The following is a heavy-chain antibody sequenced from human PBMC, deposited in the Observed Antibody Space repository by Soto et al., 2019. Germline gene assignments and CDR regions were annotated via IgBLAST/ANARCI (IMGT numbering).Heavy chain of an antibody. CDR3: ASVRRRDSAQDY. CDR2: IKQDGSEK. CDR1: GFTFSSYW. J-gene: IGHJ4*02. D-gene: IGHD3-10*01. V-gene: IGHV3-7*05. Sequence: EVQLVESGGGLVQPGGSLRLSCAASGFTFSSYWMSWVRQAPGKGLEWVANIKQDGSEKYYVDSVKGRFTISRDNAKNSLYLQMNSLRAEDTDVYYCASVRRRDSAQDYWGQGTLVTVSS.